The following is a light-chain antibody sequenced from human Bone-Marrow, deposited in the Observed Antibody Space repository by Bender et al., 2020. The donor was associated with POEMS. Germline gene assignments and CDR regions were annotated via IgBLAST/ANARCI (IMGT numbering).Light chain of an antibody. CDR3: SSYTGSSTV. CDR1: SSDVGNYNF. Sequence: QSALTQPASVSGSPGQSITISCTATSSDVGNYNFVSWYQQHPGKAPQLMIYDVSYRPSGVSNRFSGSKSGNTASLTISGLQAEDDADYYCSSYTGSSTVFGGGTKLTVL. CDR2: DVS. J-gene: IGLJ3*02. V-gene: IGLV2-14*02.